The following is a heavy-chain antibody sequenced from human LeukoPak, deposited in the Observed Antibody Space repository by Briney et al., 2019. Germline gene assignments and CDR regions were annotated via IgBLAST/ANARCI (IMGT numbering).Heavy chain of an antibody. CDR1: GGSISSYY. D-gene: IGHD5-24*01. Sequence: PSETLSLTCTLSGGSISSYYWSWIRQPPGRSLEWIGYVYYSGTNNFNPSLKSRVTISVDTSKNQFSLKLRSVTAADTAVYYCARGTYRDGFHFDSWGQGTLVTVSS. V-gene: IGHV4-59*01. CDR3: ARGTYRDGFHFDS. CDR2: VYYSGTN. J-gene: IGHJ4*02.